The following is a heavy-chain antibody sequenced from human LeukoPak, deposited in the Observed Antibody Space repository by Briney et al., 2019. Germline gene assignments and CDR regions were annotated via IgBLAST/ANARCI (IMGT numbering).Heavy chain of an antibody. J-gene: IGHJ4*02. D-gene: IGHD2-8*01. V-gene: IGHV1-46*01. CDR3: ARESGTKTGFDY. CDR1: GYTFTSYY. Sequence: GASVKVSCKTSGYTFTSYYMHCARQAPGQGLEWMRIINPSGVSTSYAQKFQGRVTMTRDMSTSTTYMELSSLGSEDQAVYYCARESGTKTGFDYWGQGTLVTVSS. CDR2: INPSGVST.